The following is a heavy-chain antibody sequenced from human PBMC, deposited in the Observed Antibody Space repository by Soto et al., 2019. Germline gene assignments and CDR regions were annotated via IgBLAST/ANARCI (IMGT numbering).Heavy chain of an antibody. D-gene: IGHD5-18*01. V-gene: IGHV4-31*03. CDR3: ARGADTALVRGYNWFDP. CDR2: IYYNGNT. Sequence: SETLSLTCTVSGGSISSGGYYWSWIRQHPGRGLEWIGYIYYNGNTYYNPSLKSRVTVSVDTSKNQFSLNVRSVTAADTAVYYCARGADTALVRGYNWFDPWGQGTLVTVSS. CDR1: GGSISSGGYY. J-gene: IGHJ5*02.